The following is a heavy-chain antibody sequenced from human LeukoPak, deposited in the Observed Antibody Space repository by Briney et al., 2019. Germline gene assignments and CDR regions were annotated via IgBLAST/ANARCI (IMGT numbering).Heavy chain of an antibody. V-gene: IGHV3-30-3*01. Sequence: GRSLRLSCAASGFTFSSYAMHWVRQAPGKGLEWVAVISYDGSNKYYADSVKGRFTISRDNSKNTLYLQMNSLRAEDTAVYYCAREVHLGSTSARNPPRWFDPWGQGTLVTVSS. CDR1: GFTFSSYA. D-gene: IGHD2-2*01. CDR3: AREVHLGSTSARNPPRWFDP. J-gene: IGHJ5*02. CDR2: ISYDGSNK.